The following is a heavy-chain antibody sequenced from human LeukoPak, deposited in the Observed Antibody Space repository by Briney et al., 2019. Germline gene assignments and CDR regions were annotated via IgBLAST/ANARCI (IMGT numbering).Heavy chain of an antibody. D-gene: IGHD5-12*01. CDR2: ISAYNGNT. J-gene: IGHJ4*02. Sequence: ASVKVSCKASGYTFTSYGISWVRQAPGQGLEWMGWISAYNGNTNYAQKLQGRVTMTTDTSTSTAYMELRSLRSDDTAVYYCARDRYIGATIGGGGEFDYWGQGTLVTVSS. V-gene: IGHV1-18*01. CDR1: GYTFTSYG. CDR3: ARDRYIGATIGGGGEFDY.